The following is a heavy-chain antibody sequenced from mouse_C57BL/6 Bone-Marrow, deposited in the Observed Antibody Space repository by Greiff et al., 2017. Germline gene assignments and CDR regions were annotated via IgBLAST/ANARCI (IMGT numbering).Heavy chain of an antibody. D-gene: IGHD2-3*01. CDR1: GYTFTSYW. CDR2: IHPNSGST. J-gene: IGHJ3*01. Sequence: QVQLQQPGAELVKPGASVKLSCKASGYTFTSYWMHWVKQRPGQGLEWIGMIHPNSGSTNYNEKFKSKATLTVDKSSSTAYLQLRSLTSEDSAVYYCARYDGYYWFASWGQGTLVTVAA. CDR3: ARYDGYYWFAS. V-gene: IGHV1-64*01.